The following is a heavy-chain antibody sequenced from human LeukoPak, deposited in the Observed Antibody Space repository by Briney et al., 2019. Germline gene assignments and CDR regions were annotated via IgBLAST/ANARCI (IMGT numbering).Heavy chain of an antibody. D-gene: IGHD3-22*01. Sequence: GSLRLSCVLSGLTFSDAWMSWVRQAPGKGLEWIGSVYHTGTTYYNPSLKSRVTISIDTSKNQFSLKLSSVTAADTAVYHCARYFYDSRGYYSYYLDYWGQGTLVTVSS. CDR2: VYHTGTT. CDR1: GLTFSDAW. J-gene: IGHJ4*02. CDR3: ARYFYDSRGYYSYYLDY. V-gene: IGHV4-38-2*01.